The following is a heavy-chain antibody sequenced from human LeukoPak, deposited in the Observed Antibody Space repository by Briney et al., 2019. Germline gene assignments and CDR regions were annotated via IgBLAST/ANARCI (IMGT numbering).Heavy chain of an antibody. Sequence: GSSVKVSCKASGGSFSSYAISWVRQAPGQGLEWMGRIIPIFGIANYAQKFQGRVTITADKSTSTAYMELSSLRSEDTAVYYCARGRQYYYHSSGYYSYFDYWGQGTLVTVSS. CDR3: ARGRQYYYHSSGYYSYFDY. CDR1: GGSFSSYA. V-gene: IGHV1-69*04. J-gene: IGHJ4*02. CDR2: IIPIFGIA. D-gene: IGHD3-22*01.